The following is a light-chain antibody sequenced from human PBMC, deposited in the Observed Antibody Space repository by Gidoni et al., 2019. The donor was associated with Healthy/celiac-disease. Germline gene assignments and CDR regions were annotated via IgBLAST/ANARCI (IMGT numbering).Light chain of an antibody. CDR2: GNS. CDR3: QSYDSSLSGV. Sequence: QSVLKQPPAVSGARGQRVTSSCTGSSSNVGAGYDVHWYQQLPGTSPKLLTYGNSNRPSGVPDRFSGSKSGTSAPLAITGLQAEVEADYYCQSYDSSLSGVFGTGTKVTVL. V-gene: IGLV1-40*01. CDR1: SSNVGAGYD. J-gene: IGLJ1*01.